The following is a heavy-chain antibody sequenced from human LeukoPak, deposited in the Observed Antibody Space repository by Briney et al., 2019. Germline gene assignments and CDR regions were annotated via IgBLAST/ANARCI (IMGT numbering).Heavy chain of an antibody. CDR3: ARGGSGSYFSWLDP. CDR2: ICPKSGAT. V-gene: IGHV1-2*06. CDR1: EYTFSDYC. J-gene: IGHJ5*02. Sequence: ASVKVSCKASEYTFSDYCIHWVRQAPGQGLEWMGRICPKSGATNYAQKFQGRVTMTRDTSISTAYMELSRLRSDDTAVYYCARGGSGSYFSWLDPWGQGTLVTVSS. D-gene: IGHD3-10*01.